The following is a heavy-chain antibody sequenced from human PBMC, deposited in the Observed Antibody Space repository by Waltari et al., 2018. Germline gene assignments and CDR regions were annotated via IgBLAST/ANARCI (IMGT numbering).Heavy chain of an antibody. D-gene: IGHD3-10*01. V-gene: IGHV3-7*01. Sequence: EVQLVESGGGLVQPGGSLRLSCAASGFTFSSYWMSWVRQAPGKGVEWGANRKQDGSEKYYGDSVKGRFTISRDNAKNSLYLQMNSLRAEDTAVYYCASYYYGSGSSGYWGQGTLVTVSS. CDR2: RKQDGSEK. CDR1: GFTFSSYW. J-gene: IGHJ4*02. CDR3: ASYYYGSGSSGY.